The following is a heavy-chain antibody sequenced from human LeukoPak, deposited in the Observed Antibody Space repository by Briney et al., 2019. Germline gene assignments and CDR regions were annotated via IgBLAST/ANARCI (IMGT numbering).Heavy chain of an antibody. CDR2: IWYDGSNK. D-gene: IGHD3-10*01. J-gene: IGHJ5*02. V-gene: IGHV3-33*01. CDR3: TTDLIFAGA. Sequence: PGRSLRLSCAASGFTFSSYGMHWVRQAPGKGLEWVAVIWYDGSNKYYADSVKGRFTISRDNSKNTLYLQMNSLRAEDTAVYYCTTDLIFAGAWGQGTLVTVPS. CDR1: GFTFSSYG.